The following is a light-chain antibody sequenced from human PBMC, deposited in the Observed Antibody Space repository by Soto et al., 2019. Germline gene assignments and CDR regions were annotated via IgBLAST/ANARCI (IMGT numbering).Light chain of an antibody. CDR2: GAS. J-gene: IGKJ1*01. Sequence: EIVLTQSPGTLSLSPGERATLSCRASQSVGSISLAWYQQKPGQAPRLLIYGASSRATGIPDRFSGSGSGTDFALTISRLEPEDFAVYYCQQYSTSPETFGQGTKVEIK. CDR1: QSVGSIS. CDR3: QQYSTSPET. V-gene: IGKV3-20*01.